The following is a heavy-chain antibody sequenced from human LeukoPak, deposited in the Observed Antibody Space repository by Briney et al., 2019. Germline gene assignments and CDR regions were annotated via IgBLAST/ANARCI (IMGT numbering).Heavy chain of an antibody. V-gene: IGHV3-7*01. CDR2: INQDGSDK. Sequence: PGGSLRLSCAASGLTFSIHWMNWVRQAPGKGLECVASINQDGSDKYYVDSVKGRFTISRDNSKNTLYLQMNSLRPEDTAVYYCAKGSGYNPGVVDYWGRGTLVTVSS. CDR3: AKGSGYNPGVVDY. J-gene: IGHJ4*02. D-gene: IGHD5-24*01. CDR1: GLTFSIHW.